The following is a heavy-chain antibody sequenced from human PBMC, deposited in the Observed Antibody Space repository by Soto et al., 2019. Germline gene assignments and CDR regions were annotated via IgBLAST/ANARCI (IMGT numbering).Heavy chain of an antibody. D-gene: IGHD3-10*01. Sequence: SETLSLTCTVSGGSISSYYWSWIRQPPGKGLEWIGYIYYSGSTNYNPSLKSRVTISVDTSKNQFSLKLSSVTAADTAVYYCARDLRMVRGYFDYWGQGTLVTVSS. J-gene: IGHJ4*02. CDR2: IYYSGST. V-gene: IGHV4-59*01. CDR3: ARDLRMVRGYFDY. CDR1: GGSISSYY.